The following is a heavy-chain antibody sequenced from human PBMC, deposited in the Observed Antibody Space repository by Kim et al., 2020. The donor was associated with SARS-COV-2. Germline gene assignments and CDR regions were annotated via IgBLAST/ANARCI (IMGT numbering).Heavy chain of an antibody. CDR1: GFSFSDYY. V-gene: IGHV3-11*01. J-gene: IGHJ4*02. CDR3: GGEPSN. CDR2: INSDGSST. Sequence: GSLRLSCAASGFSFSDYYMTWIRQAPGKGLEWVAYINSDGSSTDYADSVNGRFTISRDSAKRSVSLQMNSLTPEDTAVYYCGGEPSNRGQGTLVTVSS.